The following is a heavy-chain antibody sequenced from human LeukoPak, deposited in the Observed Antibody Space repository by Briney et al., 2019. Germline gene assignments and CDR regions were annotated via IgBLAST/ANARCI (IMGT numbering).Heavy chain of an antibody. V-gene: IGHV3-48*04. D-gene: IGHD4-23*01. J-gene: IGHJ4*02. Sequence: GGSLRLSCAASGFTFSSYSMNWVRQAPGKGLEWVSYISSSSTIYYADSVKGRFTISRDNAKNSLYLQMNSLRAEDTAVYYCARDDYGGRGDYWGQGTLVTVSS. CDR1: GFTFSSYS. CDR2: ISSSSTI. CDR3: ARDDYGGRGDY.